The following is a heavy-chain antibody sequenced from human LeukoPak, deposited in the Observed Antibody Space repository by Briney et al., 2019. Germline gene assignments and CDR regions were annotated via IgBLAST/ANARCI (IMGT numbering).Heavy chain of an antibody. Sequence: GGSLRLSCAASGFTFSSYAMSWVRQAPGKGLEWVSVIYSGGSTYYADSVKGRFTISRDNSKNTLYLQMNSLRAEDTAVYYCARGLTDAFDIWGQGTMVTVSS. J-gene: IGHJ3*02. V-gene: IGHV3-66*01. CDR3: ARGLTDAFDI. CDR2: IYSGGST. CDR1: GFTFSSYA. D-gene: IGHD2-21*02.